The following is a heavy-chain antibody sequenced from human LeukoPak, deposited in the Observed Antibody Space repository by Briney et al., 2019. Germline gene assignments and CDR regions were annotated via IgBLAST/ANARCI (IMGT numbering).Heavy chain of an antibody. J-gene: IGHJ6*02. D-gene: IGHD2-2*01. CDR1: GFTVSSNY. CDR3: ASDIVVVPAAPLNYYGMDV. Sequence: GGSLRLSCAASGFTVSSNYMSWVRQAPGKGLEWVSSISSSSSYIYYADSMKGRFTISRDNAKNSLYLQMNSLRAEDTAVYYCASDIVVVPAAPLNYYGMDVRGQGTTVTVSS. CDR2: ISSSSSYI. V-gene: IGHV3-21*01.